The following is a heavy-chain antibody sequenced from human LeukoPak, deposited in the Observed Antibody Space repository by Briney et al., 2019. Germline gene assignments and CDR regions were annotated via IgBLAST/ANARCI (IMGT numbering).Heavy chain of an antibody. J-gene: IGHJ4*02. D-gene: IGHD5-24*01. V-gene: IGHV4-59*02. CDR1: GGSVSVQY. CDR3: VSDKGWLQSDS. CDR2: INHSGST. Sequence: PSETLSLTCTVSGGSVSVQYWSLVRQPPGKGLEWIGCINHSGSTNSNPSLKGRVTMSVDTSKNQFSLKLSSVTAADTAVYYCVSDKGWLQSDSWGQGTLVSVSS.